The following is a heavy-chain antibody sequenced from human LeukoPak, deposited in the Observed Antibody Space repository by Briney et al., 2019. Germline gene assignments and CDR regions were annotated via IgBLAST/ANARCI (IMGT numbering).Heavy chain of an antibody. V-gene: IGHV3-7*01. J-gene: IGHJ6*03. CDR3: ARGLVRPMYYMDV. CDR2: IKQDGSEK. Sequence: GGSLRLSCAASGFTFSSYWMSWVRQAPGKGLEWVANIKQDGSEKYYVDSVKGRFTISRDNAKDSLYLQMNSLRAEDTAVYYCARGLVRPMYYMDVWGKGTTVTVSS. D-gene: IGHD6-19*01. CDR1: GFTFSSYW.